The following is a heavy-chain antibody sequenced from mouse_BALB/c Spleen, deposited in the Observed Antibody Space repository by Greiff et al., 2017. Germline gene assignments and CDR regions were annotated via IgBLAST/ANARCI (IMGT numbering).Heavy chain of an antibody. J-gene: IGHJ4*01. CDR3: ARRITTVPYYAMDY. D-gene: IGHD1-1*01. CDR1: GFTFSSYG. Sequence: EVQLVESGGDLVKPGGSLKLSCAASGFTFSSYGMSWVRQTPDKRLEWVATISSGGSYTYYPDSVKGRFTISRDNAKNTLYLQMSSLKSEDTAMYYCARRITTVPYYAMDYGGQGTSVTVSS. V-gene: IGHV5-6*01. CDR2: ISSGGSYT.